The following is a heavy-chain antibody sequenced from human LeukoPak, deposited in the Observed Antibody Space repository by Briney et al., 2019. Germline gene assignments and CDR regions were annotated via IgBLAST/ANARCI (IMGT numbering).Heavy chain of an antibody. CDR3: ARQIYDSSGYYSHNWFDP. J-gene: IGHJ5*02. CDR2: IYPGDSDT. CDR1: GYSFNSYW. Sequence: GESLKISCKGSGYSFNSYWIGWVRQMPGKGLEWMGIIYPGDSDTRYSPSFQGQVTISADKSISTAYLESSSLKAWDTAMYFCARQIYDSSGYYSHNWFDPWGQGTLVTVSS. V-gene: IGHV5-51*01. D-gene: IGHD3-22*01.